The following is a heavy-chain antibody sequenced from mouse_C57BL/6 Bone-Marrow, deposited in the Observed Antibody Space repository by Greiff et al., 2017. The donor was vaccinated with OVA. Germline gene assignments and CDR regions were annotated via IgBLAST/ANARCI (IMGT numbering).Heavy chain of an antibody. Sequence: EVQRVESGGGLVQPGGSLKLSCAASGFTFSDYYMYWVRQTPEKRLEWVAYISNGGGSTYYPDTVKGRFTISRDNAKNTLYLQMSRLKSEDTALYYCARNSGSSGFAYWGQGTLVTVSA. CDR2: ISNGGGST. CDR1: GFTFSDYY. D-gene: IGHD1-1*01. J-gene: IGHJ3*01. CDR3: ARNSGSSGFAY. V-gene: IGHV5-12*01.